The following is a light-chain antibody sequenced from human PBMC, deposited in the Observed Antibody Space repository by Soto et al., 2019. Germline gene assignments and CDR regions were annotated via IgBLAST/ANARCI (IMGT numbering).Light chain of an antibody. Sequence: SYELTQPPSVSVAPGQTARITCGGNNIGSKSVHWYQQRPGQAPVVVVYDDSDRPSGIPERFSGSNSGTSASLAIARLQAEDEADYYCQSYDTNLYVWVFGGGTKLTVL. CDR1: NIGSKS. J-gene: IGLJ3*02. V-gene: IGLV3-21*02. CDR3: QSYDTNLYVWV. CDR2: DDS.